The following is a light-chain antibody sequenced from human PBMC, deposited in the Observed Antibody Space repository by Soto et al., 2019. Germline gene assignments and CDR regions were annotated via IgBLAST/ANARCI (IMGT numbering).Light chain of an antibody. Sequence: EIVLTQSPGTLSLSPGERATLSCRASQSVSSSYLAWYQQKPGQAPRLLIYGASSRATGIPDRFSGSGSGTDFTLTISRLEPEEFAVYYCQQYGSSLPGTFGGGTKVEIK. V-gene: IGKV3-20*01. CDR1: QSVSSSY. CDR3: QQYGSSLPGT. J-gene: IGKJ4*01. CDR2: GAS.